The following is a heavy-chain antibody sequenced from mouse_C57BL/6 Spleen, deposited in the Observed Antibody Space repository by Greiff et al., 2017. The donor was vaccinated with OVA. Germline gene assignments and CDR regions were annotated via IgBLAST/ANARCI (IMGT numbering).Heavy chain of an antibody. CDR1: GYSITSGYY. Sequence: EVKLVESGPGLVKPSQSLSLTCSVTGYSITSGYYWNWIRQFPGNKLEWMGYISYDGSNNYNPSLKNRISITRDTSKNQFFLKLNSVTTEDTATYYCAREEYPWYFDVWGTGTTVTVSS. D-gene: IGHD5-1*01. CDR3: AREEYPWYFDV. V-gene: IGHV3-6*01. CDR2: ISYDGSN. J-gene: IGHJ1*03.